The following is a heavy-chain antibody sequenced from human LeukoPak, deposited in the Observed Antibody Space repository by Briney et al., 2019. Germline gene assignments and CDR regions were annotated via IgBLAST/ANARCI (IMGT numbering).Heavy chain of an antibody. CDR1: GGSIGSDY. Sequence: SETLSLTCTVSGGSIGSDYWSWIRQPPGKGLEWIGHIYYTGGTKYNPSLKSRVTMSVDTSKNQFSLKLSSVTAADTAVYYCARGPYSGGWYYAFDIWGQGTMVTVYS. V-gene: IGHV4-59*01. D-gene: IGHD6-19*01. J-gene: IGHJ3*02. CDR3: ARGPYSGGWYYAFDI. CDR2: IYYTGGT.